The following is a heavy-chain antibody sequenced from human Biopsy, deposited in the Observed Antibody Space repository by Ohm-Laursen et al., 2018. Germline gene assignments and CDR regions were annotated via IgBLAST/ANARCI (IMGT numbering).Heavy chain of an antibody. D-gene: IGHD6-6*01. CDR2: ISTSGSST. Sequence: SLRLFCAAFGFIFSDYKMNWVRQPPGKGLEWVSSISTSGSSTNYADSVKGRFTMSRDNAKNSLYLQLNSLRAEDTAVYYCARDSRRTAREGGMDVWGQGTTVTVSS. CDR3: ARDSRRTAREGGMDV. CDR1: GFIFSDYK. J-gene: IGHJ6*02. V-gene: IGHV3-21*01.